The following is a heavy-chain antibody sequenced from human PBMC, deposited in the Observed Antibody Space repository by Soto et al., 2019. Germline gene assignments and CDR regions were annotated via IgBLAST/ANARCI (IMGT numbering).Heavy chain of an antibody. D-gene: IGHD5-12*01. CDR2: INAGNGNT. CDR1: GYTFTSYA. V-gene: IGHV1-3*01. CDR3: ARGYSGYDPFDY. J-gene: IGHJ4*02. Sequence: ASVKVSCKASGYTFTSYAMHWVRQAPGQRLEWMGWINAGNGNTKYSQKFQGRVTITRDTSASTAYMELSSLRSEDTAVYYCARGYSGYDPFDYWGQGTLVTVS.